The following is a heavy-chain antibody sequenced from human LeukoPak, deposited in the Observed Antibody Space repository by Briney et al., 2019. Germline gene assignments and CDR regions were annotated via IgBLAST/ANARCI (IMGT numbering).Heavy chain of an antibody. Sequence: SETLSLTCTVSGGSVSSRSYYWAWIRQPPGKGLEWIGTIYYNGFTYYTPSLTSRVTISVNTSKNQFSLKLTSVTAADTAVYYCARAPYYYDSSGYKNFDCWGQGTLVTVSS. D-gene: IGHD3-22*01. CDR3: ARAPYYYDSSGYKNFDC. CDR1: GGSVSSRSYY. V-gene: IGHV4-39*07. CDR2: IYYNGFT. J-gene: IGHJ4*02.